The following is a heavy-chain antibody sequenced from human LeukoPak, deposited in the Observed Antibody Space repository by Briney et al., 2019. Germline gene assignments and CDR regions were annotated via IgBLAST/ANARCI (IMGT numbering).Heavy chain of an antibody. Sequence: ASVKVSCKASGYTFTGYYMHWVRQAPGQGLEWMGRINPNSGGTNYAQKFQGIVTMTRDTSISTAYMELSRLRSDDTAVYYCAGEGRDGYNLPTDYWGQGTLVTVSS. CDR3: AGEGRDGYNLPTDY. V-gene: IGHV1-2*06. CDR2: INPNSGGT. J-gene: IGHJ4*02. D-gene: IGHD5-24*01. CDR1: GYTFTGYY.